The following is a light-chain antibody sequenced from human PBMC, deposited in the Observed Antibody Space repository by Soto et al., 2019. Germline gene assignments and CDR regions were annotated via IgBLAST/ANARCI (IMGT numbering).Light chain of an antibody. CDR2: AAS. Sequence: EIVMTQSPGTLSVSPGERATLSCRASQSVSNNLAWYQQRPGQAPRLLVYAASTRATGVPARFSGSGSGTEVTLTISSLQSEDFASYYCQQYNDWPRSFGPGTKVDIK. J-gene: IGKJ3*01. CDR1: QSVSNN. V-gene: IGKV3-15*01. CDR3: QQYNDWPRS.